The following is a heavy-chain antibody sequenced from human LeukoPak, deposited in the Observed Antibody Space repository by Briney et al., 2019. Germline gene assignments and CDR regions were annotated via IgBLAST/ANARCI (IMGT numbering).Heavy chain of an antibody. CDR3: ARVLDRSYYFSWVPDY. D-gene: IGHD1-26*01. Sequence: GGSLRLSCTASGFTFGDYGMSWVRQAPGKGLEWVAHTRGKAYGGTTEYAASVKGRFTISRDDSKSSACLQMNSLKTEDTAVYYCARVLDRSYYFSWVPDYWGQGTLVTVSS. CDR1: GFTFGDYG. V-gene: IGHV3-49*04. CDR2: TRGKAYGGTT. J-gene: IGHJ4*02.